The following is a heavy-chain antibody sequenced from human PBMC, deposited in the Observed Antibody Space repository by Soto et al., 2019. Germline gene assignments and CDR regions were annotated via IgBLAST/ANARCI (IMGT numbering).Heavy chain of an antibody. CDR3: AREGLDIVVVVAATPNWFDP. Sequence: QVQLVQSGAEVKKPGASVKVSCKASGYTFTSYYMHWVRQAPGQGLEWMGIINPSGGSTSYAQKFQGRVTMTRDTSTSTVYMELSSLRSEDTAVYYCAREGLDIVVVVAATPNWFDPWGQGTLVTVSS. J-gene: IGHJ5*02. CDR2: INPSGGST. V-gene: IGHV1-46*01. D-gene: IGHD2-15*01. CDR1: GYTFTSYY.